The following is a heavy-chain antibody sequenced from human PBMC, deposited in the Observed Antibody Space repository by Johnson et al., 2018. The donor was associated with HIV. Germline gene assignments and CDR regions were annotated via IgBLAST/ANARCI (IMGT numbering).Heavy chain of an antibody. Sequence: QVQLVESGGGLVQPGGSLRLSCAASGFTVSSNYMSWVRQAPGKGLEWVAVISYDGSNKYYADSVKGRFTISRDNSKNTLYLQMNSLRAEDTAVYYCARGSWSSGSYGIWYAFDIWGQGTKVTVSS. CDR1: GFTVSSNY. CDR3: ARGSWSSGSYGIWYAFDI. J-gene: IGHJ3*02. D-gene: IGHD1-26*01. CDR2: ISYDGSNK. V-gene: IGHV3-30*03.